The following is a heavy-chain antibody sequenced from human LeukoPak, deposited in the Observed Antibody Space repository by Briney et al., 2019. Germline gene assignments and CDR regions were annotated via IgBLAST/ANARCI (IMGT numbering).Heavy chain of an antibody. CDR2: IYTSGST. Sequence: SEALSLTCTVSGGSISSYYWSWIRQPAGKGLEWIGRIYTSGSTNYNPSLKSRVTISVDKSKNQFSLKLSSVTAADTAVYYCARSPPLVSTSDAFDIWGQGTMVTVSS. CDR1: GGSISSYY. J-gene: IGHJ3*02. D-gene: IGHD5/OR15-5a*01. CDR3: ARSPPLVSTSDAFDI. V-gene: IGHV4-4*07.